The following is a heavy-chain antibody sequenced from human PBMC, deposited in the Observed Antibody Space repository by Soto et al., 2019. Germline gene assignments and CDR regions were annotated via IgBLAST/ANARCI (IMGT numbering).Heavy chain of an antibody. J-gene: IGHJ6*02. V-gene: IGHV1-69*13. Sequence: GASVKVSCKASGGTFSSYAISWVRQAPGQGLEWMGGIIPISGTANYAQKFQGRVTITADESTSTVYMEMSSLRSEDTAVYFCARSQGSSTSLEIYYYYYYGMDVWGQGTTVTVSS. CDR2: IIPISGTA. CDR3: ARSQGSSTSLEIYYYYYYGMDV. D-gene: IGHD2-2*01. CDR1: GGTFSSYA.